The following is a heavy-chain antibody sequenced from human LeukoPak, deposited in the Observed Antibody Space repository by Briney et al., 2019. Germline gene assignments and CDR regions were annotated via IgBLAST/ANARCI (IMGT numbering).Heavy chain of an antibody. CDR3: ARVRSYYGDYLYYYYGMDV. V-gene: IGHV4-59*01. D-gene: IGHD4-17*01. Sequence: PSETLSLTCTVSGGSIISYYWSWIRQPPGKGLEWIGYIYYSGSTNYIPSLKSRVTISVDTSKNQFSLKLSSVTAADTAVYYCARVRSYYGDYLYYYYGMDVWGQGTTVTVSS. CDR2: IYYSGST. J-gene: IGHJ6*02. CDR1: GGSIISYY.